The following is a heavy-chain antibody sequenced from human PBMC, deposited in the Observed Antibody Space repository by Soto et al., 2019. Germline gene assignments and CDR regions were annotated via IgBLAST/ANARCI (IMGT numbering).Heavy chain of an antibody. V-gene: IGHV4-61*01. CDR1: GGSVSSGNYF. Sequence: SETLSLTCTVSGGSVSSGNYFWSWIRQPPGKGLEWIGYIHSSGSTNYNPSLKSRVTVSVDTSRNQFSLKLTSVTAADTAVYYCAILTKPTAVTTAFRGGYGLDVWGQGTTVTVSS. D-gene: IGHD4-17*01. CDR2: IHSSGST. CDR3: AILTKPTAVTTAFRGGYGLDV. J-gene: IGHJ6*02.